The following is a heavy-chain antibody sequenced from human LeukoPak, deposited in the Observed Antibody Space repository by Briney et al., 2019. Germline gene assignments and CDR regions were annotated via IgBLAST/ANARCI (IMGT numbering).Heavy chain of an antibody. V-gene: IGHV1-2*02. Sequence: ASVKVSCKASGYTFTCYYMHWVRQAPGQGLEWMGWINPNSGGTNYPQKFQGRVTMTRDTSISTAYMELSRLRSDDTAVYYCARDKGATFVGTRTWFDPWGQGTLVTVSS. CDR2: INPNSGGT. J-gene: IGHJ5*02. CDR3: ARDKGATFVGTRTWFDP. CDR1: GYTFTCYY. D-gene: IGHD1-26*01.